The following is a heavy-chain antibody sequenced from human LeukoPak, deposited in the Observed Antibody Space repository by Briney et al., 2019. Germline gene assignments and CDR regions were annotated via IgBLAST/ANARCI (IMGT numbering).Heavy chain of an antibody. D-gene: IGHD6-6*01. V-gene: IGHV1-69*05. CDR1: GGTFSSYA. CDR2: VIPIFGTA. Sequence: ASVKVSCKASGGTFSSYAISWVRQAPGQGREWMGRVIPIFGTANYAQKFQGRVTITTDESTSTAYMELSSLRSEDTTVYYCAKNRAGSSSTYYYYMDVSGEGTTVTVSS. J-gene: IGHJ6*03. CDR3: AKNRAGSSSTYYYYMDV.